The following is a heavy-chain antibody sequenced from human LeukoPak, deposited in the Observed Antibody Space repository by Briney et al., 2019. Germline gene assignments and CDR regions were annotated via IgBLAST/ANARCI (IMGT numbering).Heavy chain of an antibody. CDR1: GFTFSSYG. CDR3: ARGYCSGGSCYSVESECFQH. Sequence: PGRSLRHSCAASGFTFSSYGMHWVRQAPGKGLEWVAVIWYDGSNKYYADSVKGRFTISRDNSKNTLYLQMNSLRAEDTAVYYCARGYCSGGSCYSVESECFQHWGQGTLVTVSS. CDR2: IWYDGSNK. J-gene: IGHJ1*01. D-gene: IGHD2-15*01. V-gene: IGHV3-33*01.